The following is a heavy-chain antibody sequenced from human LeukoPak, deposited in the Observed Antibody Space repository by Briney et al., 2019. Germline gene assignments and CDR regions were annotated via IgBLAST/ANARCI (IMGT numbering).Heavy chain of an antibody. J-gene: IGHJ3*02. CDR2: INPSGGST. CDR3: ARSENYDFWSGYSDAFDI. D-gene: IGHD3-3*01. CDR1: GYTFTNYY. V-gene: IGHV1-46*01. Sequence: GASVKVSCKASGYTFTNYYIHWVRQAPGQGLECMGIINPSGGSTSYAQKFQGRVTMTRDTSISTAYMELSRLRSDDTAVYYCARSENYDFWSGYSDAFDIWGQGTMVTVSS.